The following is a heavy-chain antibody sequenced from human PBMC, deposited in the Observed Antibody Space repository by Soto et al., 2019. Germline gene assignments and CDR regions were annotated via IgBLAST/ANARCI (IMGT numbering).Heavy chain of an antibody. D-gene: IGHD4-17*01. V-gene: IGHV4-30-4*01. J-gene: IGHJ4*02. CDR1: GGSISSGDYY. CDR2: IYDSGST. CDR3: ASGVATVTRFDF. Sequence: SETLSLTCTVSGGSISSGDYYWSWIRQPPEKGLEWVGNIYDSGSTYFNPSLKSRVSISVDTSKNQFSLRLSSVTAADTAVYYCASGVATVTRFDFWCQGTLVTVSS.